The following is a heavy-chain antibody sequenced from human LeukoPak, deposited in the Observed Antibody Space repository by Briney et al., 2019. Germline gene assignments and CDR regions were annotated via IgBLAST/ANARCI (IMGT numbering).Heavy chain of an antibody. V-gene: IGHV4-59*01. CDR2: IHYSGST. J-gene: IGHJ4*02. D-gene: IGHD2-15*01. CDR3: ARDTLVVAATLSGLWDY. Sequence: SETLSLTCTVSGGSISSYYWSWIRQPPGKGLEWIGYIHYSGSTNYNPSLKSRVTISVDTSKNQFSLKLSSVTAADTAVYYCARDTLVVAATLSGLWDYWGQGTLVTVSS. CDR1: GGSISSYY.